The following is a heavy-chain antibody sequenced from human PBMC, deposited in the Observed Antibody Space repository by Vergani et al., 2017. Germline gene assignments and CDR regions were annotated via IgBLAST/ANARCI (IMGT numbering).Heavy chain of an antibody. Sequence: EVQLLESGGGLVQPGGSLRLSCAASGFTSSRYAMSWVRPAPGKGLGGVSSISGSDDSTYYADSVKGRFTITRDNSKTTVNLQMNSLRDDDTAVYYCVKDPLTYCSGGSCYLHWGQGTLVTVSS. J-gene: IGHJ4*02. D-gene: IGHD2-15*01. CDR1: GFTSSRYA. CDR3: VKDPLTYCSGGSCYLH. CDR2: ISGSDDST. V-gene: IGHV3-23*01.